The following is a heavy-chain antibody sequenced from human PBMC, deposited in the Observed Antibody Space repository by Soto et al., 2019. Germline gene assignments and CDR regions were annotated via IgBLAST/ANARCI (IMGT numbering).Heavy chain of an antibody. V-gene: IGHV1-18*01. Sequence: QVQLVQSGGEVKRPGASVKVSGKTSGYTFSNYGITWVRQAPGQPLEWLGWISLYSDGTNYAQKFQGRVSMTTDTSTTTAYMELMSLRSDDPAVYYWARVVPGAEAWFGPWGQGTLVTVSS. D-gene: IGHD2-2*01. CDR1: GYTFSNYG. CDR3: ARVVPGAEAWFGP. J-gene: IGHJ5*02. CDR2: ISLYSDGT.